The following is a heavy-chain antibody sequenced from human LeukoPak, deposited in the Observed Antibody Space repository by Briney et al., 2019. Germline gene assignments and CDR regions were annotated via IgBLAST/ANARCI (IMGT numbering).Heavy chain of an antibody. D-gene: IGHD3-22*01. CDR2: ISSSSSSI. CDR3: ARDRYYYDSSGDAFDI. CDR1: AFTFSSYT. Sequence: GGSLRLSCAASAFTFSSYTMNWVRHAPGKGREWVSYISSSSSSIYYADSVKGRFTISRDNAKNSLYLQMNSLRDEDTAVYCCARDRYYYDSSGDAFDIWGQGTMVTVSS. J-gene: IGHJ3*02. V-gene: IGHV3-48*02.